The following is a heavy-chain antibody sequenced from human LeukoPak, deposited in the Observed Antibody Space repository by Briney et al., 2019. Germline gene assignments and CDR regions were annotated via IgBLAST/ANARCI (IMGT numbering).Heavy chain of an antibody. CDR1: GYTFTNYY. Sequence: ASVTVSCKASGYTFTNYYMHWVRQAPGQGLEWMGIINPSGGNTAYAQRFQGRVTMTRDTSTSTVYMELCSLRSEDTAVYSCARDPGYSSGWYYFDYWGQGTLVTVSS. J-gene: IGHJ4*02. V-gene: IGHV1-46*01. CDR2: INPSGGNT. D-gene: IGHD6-19*01. CDR3: ARDPGYSSGWYYFDY.